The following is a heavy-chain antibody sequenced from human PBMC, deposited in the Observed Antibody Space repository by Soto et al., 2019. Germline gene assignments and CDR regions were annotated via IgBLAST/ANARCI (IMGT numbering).Heavy chain of an antibody. CDR3: ACRIAAAGREDWFDP. CDR2: INHSGST. J-gene: IGHJ5*02. V-gene: IGHV4-34*01. D-gene: IGHD6-13*01. Sequence: QVQLQQWGAGLLKPSETLSLTCAVYGGSFSGYYWSWIRQPPGKGLEWIGEINHSGSTNYNPSLKSRVTISVDTSKNQFSLKLSSVTAADTAVYYCACRIAAAGREDWFDPWGQGTLVTVSS. CDR1: GGSFSGYY.